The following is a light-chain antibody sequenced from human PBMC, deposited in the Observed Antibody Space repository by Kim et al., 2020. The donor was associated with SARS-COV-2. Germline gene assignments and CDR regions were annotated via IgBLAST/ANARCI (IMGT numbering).Light chain of an antibody. V-gene: IGKV3-15*01. CDR2: GAS. CDR1: QSVSSN. CDR3: QQYDNRPRT. Sequence: PGERATLSCRARQSVSSNLAWYQQKPGQAPRLLIYGASTRATGIPARFSGSGSGTEFTLTISSLQSEDFAVYSCQQYDNRPRTFGQGTKVYIK. J-gene: IGKJ1*01.